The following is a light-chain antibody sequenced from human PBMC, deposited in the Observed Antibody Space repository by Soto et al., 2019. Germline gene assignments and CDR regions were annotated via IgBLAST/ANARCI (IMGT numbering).Light chain of an antibody. CDR3: AAWDDSLSGRV. J-gene: IGLJ3*02. CDR2: SND. CDR1: SSNIGSNY. Sequence: QSVLTQPPSASGTPGQRVTISCSGSSSNIGSNYVFWYQQLPGTAPKVLIYSNDQRPSGVSDRFSASKSGTSASLAITGLRSEDEADYYCAAWDDSLSGRVFGRGTQLTVL. V-gene: IGLV1-47*02.